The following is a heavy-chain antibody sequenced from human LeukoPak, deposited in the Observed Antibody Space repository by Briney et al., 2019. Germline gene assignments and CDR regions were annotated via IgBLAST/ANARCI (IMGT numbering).Heavy chain of an antibody. CDR3: AREGTTFDS. CDR1: GFTFSSYA. D-gene: IGHD4-17*01. CDR2: IYYNGNT. Sequence: GSLRLSCAASGFTFSSYAMSWVRQAPGKGLEWIGSIYYNGNTYYNPSLKSRVTMSVDTSKNQFSLKLSSVTAADTAVYYCAREGTTFDSWGQGTLVTVSS. V-gene: IGHV4-39*07. J-gene: IGHJ4*02.